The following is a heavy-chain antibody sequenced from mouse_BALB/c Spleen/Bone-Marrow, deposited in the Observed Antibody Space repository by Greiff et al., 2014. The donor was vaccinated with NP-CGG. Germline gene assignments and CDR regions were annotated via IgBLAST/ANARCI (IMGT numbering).Heavy chain of an antibody. CDR1: GITVSSYT. D-gene: IGHD1-2*01. CDR2: ITGGGTT. CDR3: ARHYGYVDAMDY. V-gene: IGHV5-6-5*01. J-gene: IGHJ4*01. Sequence: EVKLVESGGGLVKPGESLKFSCAASGITVSSYTMSWVRQTPEKRLEWVASITGGGTTYYPDSVKGRFTISRDNARNILYLQVSNLRSEDTAIYYCARHYGYVDAMDYWGQGTSVTVSS.